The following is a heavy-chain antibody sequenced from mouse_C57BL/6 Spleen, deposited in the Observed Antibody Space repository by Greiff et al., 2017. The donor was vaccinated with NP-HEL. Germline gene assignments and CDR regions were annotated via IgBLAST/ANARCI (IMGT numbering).Heavy chain of an antibody. V-gene: IGHV1-61*01. CDR2: IYPSDSGT. J-gene: IGHJ1*03. Sequence: QVQLQQPGAELVRPGSSVKLSCKASGYTFTSYWMDWVKQRPGQGLEWIGNIYPSDSGTHYNQKFKDKATLTVDKSSSTAYMQLSSLTSEDSAVYYCARCYSYWYFDVWGTGTTVTVSS. CDR3: ARCYSYWYFDV. D-gene: IGHD2-12*01. CDR1: GYTFTSYW.